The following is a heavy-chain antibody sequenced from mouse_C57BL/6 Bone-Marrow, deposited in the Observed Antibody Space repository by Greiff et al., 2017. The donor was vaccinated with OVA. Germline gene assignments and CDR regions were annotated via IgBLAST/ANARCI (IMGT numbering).Heavy chain of an antibody. D-gene: IGHD2-4*01. V-gene: IGHV3-6*01. CDR1: GYSITSGYY. Sequence: DVQLQASGPGLVKPSQSLSLTCSVTGYSITSGYYWNWIRQFPGNKLEWMGYISYDGSNNYNPYLKNRISITRDTSKNQFFLKLNSVTTEDTATYYCAIRAYDYDGAYWGQGTLVTVSA. CDR2: ISYDGSN. CDR3: AIRAYDYDGAY. J-gene: IGHJ3*01.